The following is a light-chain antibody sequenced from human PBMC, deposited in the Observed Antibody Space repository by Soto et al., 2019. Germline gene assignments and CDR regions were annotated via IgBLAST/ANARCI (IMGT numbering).Light chain of an antibody. J-gene: IGKJ1*01. CDR3: QQFNNGPPWT. CDR2: SAS. CDR1: QSVRSN. V-gene: IGKV3-15*01. Sequence: EIVMTQSPATLSVSPGERATLSCRASQSVRSNLAWYQQKPGQAPRLVIYSASTRAAGIPARFSGSGSGTEFTLTVSSLQSEDCTVYYCQQFNNGPPWTFGQGTKVEIK.